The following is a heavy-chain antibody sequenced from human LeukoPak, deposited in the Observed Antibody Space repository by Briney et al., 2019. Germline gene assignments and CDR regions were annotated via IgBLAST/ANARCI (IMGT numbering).Heavy chain of an antibody. CDR3: ARSQISIAAAGTNWFEP. CDR1: GGTFSSYA. CDR2: IIPIFGTA. Sequence: SVKVSCKASGGTFSSYAISWVRQAPGQGLEWMGGIIPIFGTANYAQKFQGRVTISADESTSTAYMELSSLRSEDTAVYYCARSQISIAAAGTNWFEPWGQGTLVTVSS. V-gene: IGHV1-69*13. J-gene: IGHJ5*02. D-gene: IGHD6-13*01.